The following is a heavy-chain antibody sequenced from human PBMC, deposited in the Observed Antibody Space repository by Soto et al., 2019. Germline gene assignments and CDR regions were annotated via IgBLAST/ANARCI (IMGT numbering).Heavy chain of an antibody. CDR2: IYYRGST. J-gene: IGHJ6*02. CDR1: GGSISSHY. Sequence: SETLSLTCTVSGGSISSHYLSWVRQAPGKGLEWIGHIYYRGSTTYNPSLRSRSTISVDTSNNQFSLKLNSVTAADTAVYYCARDGREASGMDVWGQGTKVTVYS. V-gene: IGHV4-59*11. D-gene: IGHD1-26*01. CDR3: ARDGREASGMDV.